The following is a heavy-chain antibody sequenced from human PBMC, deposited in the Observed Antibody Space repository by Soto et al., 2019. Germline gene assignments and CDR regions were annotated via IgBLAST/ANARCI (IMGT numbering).Heavy chain of an antibody. CDR2: IYNGGNT. J-gene: IGHJ4*02. V-gene: IGHV3-66*01. Sequence: WGSLGLACAACGFTVSSNYMTWVRQAPGKGLEWVSVIYNGGNTYYADSVKGRFTISRDNSKNTLYLQMNRLRAEDTAVYYCARDSTETTFDYWGQGTLVTVSS. CDR1: GFTVSSNY. CDR3: ARDSTETTFDY. D-gene: IGHD4-17*01.